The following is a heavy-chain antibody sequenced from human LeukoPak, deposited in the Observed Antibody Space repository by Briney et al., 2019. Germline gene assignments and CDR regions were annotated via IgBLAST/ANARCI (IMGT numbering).Heavy chain of an antibody. Sequence: GGSLRLSCADSGFTFSSYAMSWVRQAPGKGLEWVSAISGSGGSTYYADSVKGRFTISRDNSKNTLYLQMNSLRAEDTAVYYCAKDLAAVGTGYWGQGTLVTVSS. V-gene: IGHV3-23*01. CDR3: AKDLAAVGTGY. CDR1: GFTFSSYA. CDR2: ISGSGGST. D-gene: IGHD6-13*01. J-gene: IGHJ4*02.